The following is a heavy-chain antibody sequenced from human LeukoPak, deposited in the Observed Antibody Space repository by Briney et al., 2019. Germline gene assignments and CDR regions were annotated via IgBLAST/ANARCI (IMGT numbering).Heavy chain of an antibody. CDR1: GFMFSNYA. Sequence: GGSLRLSCAVSGFMFSNYAMSWVRQAPGKGLEWVSVISSSGGSIYYADSVKGRFTISRDNSKNTLYLQMNSLRVEDTAVYYCTRDIAAAGFDNWGQGTLATVSS. CDR3: TRDIAAAGFDN. J-gene: IGHJ4*02. D-gene: IGHD6-13*01. CDR2: ISSSGGSI. V-gene: IGHV3-23*01.